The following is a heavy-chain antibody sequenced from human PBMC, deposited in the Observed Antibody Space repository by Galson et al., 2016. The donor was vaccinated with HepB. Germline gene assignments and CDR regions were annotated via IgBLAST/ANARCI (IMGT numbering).Heavy chain of an antibody. D-gene: IGHD2-2*01. J-gene: IGHJ6*02. V-gene: IGHV1-69*13. CDR3: ARPQSPYCSSTNCFYYGMDL. CDR2: IIPIFGTT. Sequence: SVKVSCKASGGTFSRYAISWVRQAPGQGLEWMGGIIPIFGTTIYAQKFQGRVTITADESTSTAYMELSSLRSEDTAVYYCARPQSPYCSSTNCFYYGMDLWGQGTTVTVSS. CDR1: GGTFSRYA.